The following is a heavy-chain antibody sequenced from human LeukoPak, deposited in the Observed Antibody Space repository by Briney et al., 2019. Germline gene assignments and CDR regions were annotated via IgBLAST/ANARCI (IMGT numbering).Heavy chain of an antibody. CDR2: IYYSGST. V-gene: IGHV4-59*01. D-gene: IGHD3-10*01. CDR3: ARGQNYYGSGSPFFDY. CDR1: GGSISSYY. J-gene: IGHJ4*02. Sequence: SETLSLTCTVSGGSISSYYWSWIRQPPGKGLEWIGYIYYSGSTNYNPSLQSRVTISVDTSKNQFSLKLSSVTAADMAVYYCARGQNYYGSGSPFFDYWGQGTLVTVSS.